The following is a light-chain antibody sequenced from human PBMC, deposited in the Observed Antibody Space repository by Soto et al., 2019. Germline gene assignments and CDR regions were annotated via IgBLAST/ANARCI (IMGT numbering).Light chain of an antibody. CDR1: QDISSR. CDR2: AAS. V-gene: IGKV1-12*01. CDR3: QQANSVPWT. J-gene: IGKJ1*01. Sequence: DIQMTQSPSSVSASVGDRVTITCRASQDISSRLAWYHQKPGKAPKLLIYAASSLQSGVPSRFGGSASGTDFTLTISSLQPEDIATYYCQQANSVPWTFGQGTTVEIK.